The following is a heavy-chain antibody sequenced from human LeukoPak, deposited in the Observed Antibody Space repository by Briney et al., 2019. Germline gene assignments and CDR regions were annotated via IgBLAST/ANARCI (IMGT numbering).Heavy chain of an antibody. CDR1: GGSISTYY. V-gene: IGHV4-4*07. D-gene: IGHD6-19*01. J-gene: IGHJ4*02. CDR2: IHTSGST. CDR3: ARAPEFSSGWLLDC. Sequence: KSSETLSLTCSVSGGSISTYYGSWIRQPAGKGLEWIGRIHTSGSTNYNPSLKSRVTMSVDTSKDQFSLKVTSVSAADTGVYYCARAPEFSSGWLLDCWGQGSLVTVSS.